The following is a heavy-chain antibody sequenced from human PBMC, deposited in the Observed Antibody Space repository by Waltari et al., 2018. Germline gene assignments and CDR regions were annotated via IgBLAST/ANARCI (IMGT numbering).Heavy chain of an antibody. CDR3: AREGSFWSGSQFDY. CDR2: ISSSSSYI. D-gene: IGHD3-3*01. J-gene: IGHJ4*02. CDR1: GFTFSSYS. V-gene: IGHV3-21*01. Sequence: EVQLVESGGGLVKPGGSLRLSCAASGFTFSSYSMNWVRQAPGKGLEWVSSISSSSSYIYYADSVKGRFTISRDNAKNSLYLQMNSLRAEDTAVYYCAREGSFWSGSQFDYWGQGTLVTVSS.